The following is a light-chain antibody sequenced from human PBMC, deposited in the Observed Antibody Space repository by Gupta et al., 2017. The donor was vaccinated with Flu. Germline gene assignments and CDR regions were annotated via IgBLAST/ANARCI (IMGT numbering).Light chain of an antibody. V-gene: IGKV2-30*01. CDR2: KVS. CDR1: QSRVYDDGDTY. J-gene: IGKJ2*01. Sequence: DVVLTQSPLSLPVTLGQPASISCRSSQSRVYDDGDTYLSWFHQRPGQSPRRLIYKVSNRDSGVPDRFSGSGSGTEFTLKINKVEAEDVGNYYCRQGKRCPFTFGQGTVVEIK. CDR3: RQGKRCPFT.